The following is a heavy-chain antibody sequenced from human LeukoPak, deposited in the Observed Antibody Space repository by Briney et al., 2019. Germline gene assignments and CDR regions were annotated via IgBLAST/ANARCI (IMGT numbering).Heavy chain of an antibody. CDR3: ARGDDSSGPFDY. CDR1: GGSISGGGYY. Sequence: SQTLSLTCTVSGGSISGGGYYWSWIRQHPGKGLEWIGYIYYSGSTYYNPSLKSRVTISVDTSKNQFSLKLSSVTAADTAVYYCARGDDSSGPFDYWGQGTLVTVSS. D-gene: IGHD3-22*01. V-gene: IGHV4-31*03. J-gene: IGHJ4*02. CDR2: IYYSGST.